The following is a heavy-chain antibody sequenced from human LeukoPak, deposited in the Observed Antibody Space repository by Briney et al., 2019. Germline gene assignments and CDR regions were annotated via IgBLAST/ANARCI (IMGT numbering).Heavy chain of an antibody. CDR3: ATADKWEPLDY. J-gene: IGHJ4*02. CDR2: FDPEDGES. CDR1: GASLSETS. D-gene: IGHD1-26*01. Sequence: ASVKFSCKVSGASLSETSIHWVRQAPGQWLEWMGGFDPEDGESIFAQSFQGRFSMTEDTSTDIAYMELRSLRLQGTAVYYCATADKWEPLDYWGQGTLVTVSS. V-gene: IGHV1-24*01.